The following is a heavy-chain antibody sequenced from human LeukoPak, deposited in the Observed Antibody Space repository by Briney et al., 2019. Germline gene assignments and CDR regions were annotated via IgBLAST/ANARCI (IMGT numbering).Heavy chain of an antibody. V-gene: IGHV3-48*04. J-gene: IGHJ6*02. CDR2: ISSSSSTI. CDR1: GFSFSTYT. D-gene: IGHD6-6*01. CDR3: ARSIAARRYYYGMDV. Sequence: GGSLRLSCAASGFSFSTYTMNWVRQAPGKGLDWVSYISSSSSTIYYADSVKGRFTISRNNAKNSLYLQMNSLRAEDTAVYYCARSIAARRYYYGMDVWGQGTTVTVSS.